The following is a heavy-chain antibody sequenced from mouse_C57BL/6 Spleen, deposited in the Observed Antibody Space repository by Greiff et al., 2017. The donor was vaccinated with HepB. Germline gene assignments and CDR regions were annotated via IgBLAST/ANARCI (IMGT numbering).Heavy chain of an antibody. CDR3: TTGGSYEDFAY. J-gene: IGHJ3*01. CDR1: GFNIKDYY. CDR2: IDPEDGDT. V-gene: IGHV14-1*01. D-gene: IGHD2-12*01. Sequence: EVKLQQSGAELVRPGASVKLSCTASGFNIKDYYMHWVKQRPEQGLEWIGRIDPEDGDTEYAPKFQGKATMTADTSSNTAYLQLSSLTSEDTAVYYCTTGGSYEDFAYWGQGTLVTVSA.